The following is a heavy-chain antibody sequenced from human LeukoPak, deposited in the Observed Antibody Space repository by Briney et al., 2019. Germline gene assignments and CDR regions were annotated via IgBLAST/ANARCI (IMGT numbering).Heavy chain of an antibody. CDR1: GFTFSSYA. CDR3: AKDAYYDFWSGYKSGSDWFDP. J-gene: IGHJ5*02. CDR2: ISGSGGST. V-gene: IGHV3-23*01. Sequence: PGGSLRLSCAASGFTFSSYAMSWVRQPPGKGLEWVSAISGSGGSTYYADSVKGRFTISRDNSKNTLYLQMNSLRAEDTAVYYCAKDAYYDFWSGYKSGSDWFDPWGQGTLVTVSS. D-gene: IGHD3-3*01.